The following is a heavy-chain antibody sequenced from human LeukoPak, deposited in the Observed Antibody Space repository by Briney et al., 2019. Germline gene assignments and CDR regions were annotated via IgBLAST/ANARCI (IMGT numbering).Heavy chain of an antibody. D-gene: IGHD2-8*01. CDR2: IYYSGST. V-gene: IGHV4-59*08. CDR3: ASHGGYCTNGVCLNWFDP. Sequence: SETLSLTCTVSGGSISSYYWSWIRQPPGKGLEWIGYIYYSGSTNYNPSLKSRVTISVDTSKNQFSLKLSSVTAADTAVYYCASHGGYCTNGVCLNWFDPWGHGTLVTVSS. J-gene: IGHJ5*02. CDR1: GGSISSYY.